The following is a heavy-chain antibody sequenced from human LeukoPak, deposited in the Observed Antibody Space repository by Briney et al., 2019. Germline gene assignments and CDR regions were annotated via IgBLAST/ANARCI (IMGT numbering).Heavy chain of an antibody. CDR2: ITLSSSSI. CDR1: GFAFGSYE. V-gene: IGHV3-48*01. D-gene: IGHD2-15*01. CDR3: ARGDCSGGSCYLSLTTIDY. J-gene: IGHJ4*02. Sequence: GGSLRLSCAASGFAFGSYEMNWVRQAPGKGLEWVSYITLSSSSIYYADSVKGRFTISRDNAKNSLYLQMNSLRAEDTAVYYCARGDCSGGSCYLSLTTIDYWGQGTLVTVSS.